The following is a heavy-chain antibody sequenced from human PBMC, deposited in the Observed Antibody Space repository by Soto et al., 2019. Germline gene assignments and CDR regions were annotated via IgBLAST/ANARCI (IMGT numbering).Heavy chain of an antibody. CDR2: IIPILRMA. J-gene: IGHJ4*02. Sequence: QVQLVQSGAEVKMPGSSVKVSCTASGGTFTSYTFSWVRQVPGQGLEWMGRIIPILRMADFAQKFQGRVTINADESTSTVYMKLSSLRSEDTAVYSCETSYGSGSAHFDYWGQGTLVTVS. CDR1: GGTFTSYT. V-gene: IGHV1-69*02. D-gene: IGHD3-10*01. CDR3: ETSYGSGSAHFDY.